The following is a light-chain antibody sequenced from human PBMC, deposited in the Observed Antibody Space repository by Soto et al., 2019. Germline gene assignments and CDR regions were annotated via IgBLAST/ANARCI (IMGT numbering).Light chain of an antibody. CDR1: SSNIGSGYD. CDR3: QSYDRSLRGYV. CDR2: GNT. J-gene: IGLJ1*01. Sequence: QSVLTQPPSVSGAPGQRVTISCTVTSSNIGSGYDVHWYQHLPGTAPKLLIYGNTIRPSGVPDRFSGSKSGTSASLAITGLQAEDEADYYCQSYDRSLRGYVFGTGTKVTVL. V-gene: IGLV1-40*01.